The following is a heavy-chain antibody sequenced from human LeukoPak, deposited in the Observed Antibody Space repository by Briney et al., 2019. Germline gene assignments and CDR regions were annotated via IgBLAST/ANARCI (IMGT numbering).Heavy chain of an antibody. J-gene: IGHJ4*02. CDR1: GFTFGDYA. CDR3: TRAYCGGDCWDDY. D-gene: IGHD2-21*02. CDR2: IRSKAYGGTT. Sequence: PGGSLRLSCTASGFTFGDYAMSWFRQAPGKGLEWVGFIRSKAYGGTTEYAASVKGRFTISRDDSKSIAYLQMNSLKTEDTAVYYCTRAYCGGDCWDDYWGQGTLVTVSS. V-gene: IGHV3-49*03.